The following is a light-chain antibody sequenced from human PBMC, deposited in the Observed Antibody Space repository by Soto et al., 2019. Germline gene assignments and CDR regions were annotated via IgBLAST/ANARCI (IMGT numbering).Light chain of an antibody. J-gene: IGLJ2*01. CDR2: DVS. V-gene: IGLV2-14*01. Sequence: QSVLTQPASVSGSPGQSITISCTGTSSDVGGYNYVSWYQQHPGKAPKLMIYDVSNRPSGVSNRFSGSKSGNTASLTISGLQAEDEAYYYCSSYTSSSPVVFGGGTKVTVL. CDR3: SSYTSSSPVV. CDR1: SSDVGGYNY.